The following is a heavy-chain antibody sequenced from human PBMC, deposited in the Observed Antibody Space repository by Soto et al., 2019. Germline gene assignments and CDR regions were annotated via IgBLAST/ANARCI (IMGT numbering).Heavy chain of an antibody. CDR3: AREDSNYDYYYYGMDV. CDR2: ISAYNGNT. Sequence: QVLLVQSGAEVKKPGASVKVSCKASGYTFTSYGISWVRQAPGQGLEWMGWISAYNGNTNYAQKLQGRVTMTTDTSTSTAYMELRSLRSDDTAVYYCAREDSNYDYYYYGMDVWGQGTTVTVSS. V-gene: IGHV1-18*04. D-gene: IGHD4-4*01. CDR1: GYTFTSYG. J-gene: IGHJ6*02.